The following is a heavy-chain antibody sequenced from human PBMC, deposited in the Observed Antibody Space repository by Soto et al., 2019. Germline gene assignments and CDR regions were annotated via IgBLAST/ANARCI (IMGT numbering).Heavy chain of an antibody. V-gene: IGHV3-23*01. Sequence: GGSLRLSCAASGLIFSDYAMSWVRQAPGKGLECVACISGSGGDTFYADSVKGRFTVSRDNSKNTLSLHMNSLRVDDTAVYFCAKDRFGIVGPVDYWGQGTLVTVSS. CDR1: GLIFSDYA. CDR3: AKDRFGIVGPVDY. D-gene: IGHD1-26*01. CDR2: ISGSGGDT. J-gene: IGHJ4*02.